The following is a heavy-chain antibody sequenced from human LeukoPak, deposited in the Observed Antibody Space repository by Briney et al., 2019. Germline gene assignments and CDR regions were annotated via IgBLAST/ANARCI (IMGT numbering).Heavy chain of an antibody. CDR3: AKDTLDTSGYCFDY. V-gene: IGHV3-33*06. Sequence: GRSLRLSCAASGFTFSNYAMHWVRQAPGKGLEWVAFIWYDGTNKYYADSVKGRFTISRDNSKNTLYLQMNSLRAEDTAVYYCAKDTLDTSGYCFDYWGQGTLVTVSS. D-gene: IGHD3-22*01. J-gene: IGHJ4*02. CDR1: GFTFSNYA. CDR2: IWYDGTNK.